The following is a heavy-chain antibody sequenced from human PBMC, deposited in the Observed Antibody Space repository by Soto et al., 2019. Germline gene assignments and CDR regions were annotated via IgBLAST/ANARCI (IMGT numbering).Heavy chain of an antibody. V-gene: IGHV1-2*02. CDR1: GYSFTGHY. D-gene: IGHD1-26*01. J-gene: IGHJ4*02. Sequence: ASVKVSCKASGYSFTGHYIHWVRQAPEQGPEWMGEIGPESGATRYAQKFQGRVTMTMDTSITTVYMELNNLRPDDTAIYYCGRGRSGQIVVFYWGQGTPVTVSS. CDR2: IGPESGAT. CDR3: GRGRSGQIVVFY.